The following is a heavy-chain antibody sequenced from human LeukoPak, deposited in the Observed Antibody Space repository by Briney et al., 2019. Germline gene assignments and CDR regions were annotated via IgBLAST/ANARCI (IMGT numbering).Heavy chain of an antibody. D-gene: IGHD3-22*01. J-gene: IGHJ4*02. CDR1: GFTFSTSG. CDR2: IWYDGSNK. V-gene: IGHV3-33*01. CDR3: ARARGVSTGYRPIDY. Sequence: GRSLRLSCAASGFTFSTSGMHWVRQAPGKGLEWVAVIWYDGSNKHYAESVMGRFSISRDNSKSTLYLQMNSLRAEDTAVYYCARARGVSTGYRPIDYWGQGTLVTVSS.